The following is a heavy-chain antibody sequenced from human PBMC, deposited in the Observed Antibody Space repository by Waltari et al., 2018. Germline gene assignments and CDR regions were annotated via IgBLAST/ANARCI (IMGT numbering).Heavy chain of an antibody. J-gene: IGHJ6*02. CDR3: VRSWFIDV. CDR2: IKSVWNIT. D-gene: IGHD3-22*01. Sequence: EVQLVESGGGLVQPGGSLRLSCAACGFSFSTYWMNWAGQAPGEGLVSFSRIKSVWNITAYADSVKGRFTISKDNAKNTLYLQMNSLRVEDTAVYYCVRSWFIDVWGQGTTVTVSS. CDR1: GFSFSTYW. V-gene: IGHV3-74*03.